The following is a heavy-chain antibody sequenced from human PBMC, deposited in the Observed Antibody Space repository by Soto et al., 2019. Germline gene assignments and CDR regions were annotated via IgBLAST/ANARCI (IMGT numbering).Heavy chain of an antibody. D-gene: IGHD5-18*01. CDR1: GYTFTSYG. J-gene: IGHJ6*02. V-gene: IGHV1-18*01. CDR2: ISAYNGNT. CDR3: AGVVTAMAIDGGYYYYYGMDV. Sequence: GASVKVSCKASGYTFTSYGISWVRQAPGQGLEWMGWISAYNGNTNYAQKLQGRVTMTTDTSTSTAYMELRSLRSEDTAVYYCAGVVTAMAIDGGYYYYYGMDVWGQGTTVTVSS.